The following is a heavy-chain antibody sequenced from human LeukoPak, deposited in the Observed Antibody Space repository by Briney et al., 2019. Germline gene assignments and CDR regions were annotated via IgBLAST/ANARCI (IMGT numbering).Heavy chain of an antibody. V-gene: IGHV5-51*01. Sequence: GESLKISCKGSGYSFTSYWIGWVRQMPGKGLEWMGIIYPGDSDTRYSPSFQGQVTISADKSISTAYLQWSSLKASDTAMYYCARGHLTVDTAMVTCGFDYWGQGTLVTVSS. CDR2: IYPGDSDT. D-gene: IGHD5-18*01. CDR3: ARGHLTVDTAMVTCGFDY. J-gene: IGHJ4*02. CDR1: GYSFTSYW.